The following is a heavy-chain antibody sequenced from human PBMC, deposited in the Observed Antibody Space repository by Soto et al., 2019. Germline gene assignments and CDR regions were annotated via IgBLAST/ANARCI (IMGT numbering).Heavy chain of an antibody. D-gene: IGHD6-13*01. J-gene: IGHJ4*02. CDR1: GDSVSSNSAV. Sequence: QLQLQQSGPGLVEPSQTLSLTCAVSGDSVSSNSAVWHWIRQSPSRGLEWPGRTYYRSQWYNDYAVSVKSRITIYPDTSQNQLSLQLNSVTPEDTAVYYCVRSSNWSFDSWGQGTLVTVSS. CDR2: TYYRSQWYN. V-gene: IGHV6-1*01. CDR3: VRSSNWSFDS.